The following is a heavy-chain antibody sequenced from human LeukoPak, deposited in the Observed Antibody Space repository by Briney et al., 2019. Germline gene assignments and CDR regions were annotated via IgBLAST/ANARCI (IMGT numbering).Heavy chain of an antibody. CDR3: ARAGYCSSTSCYPRFDP. CDR1: GYTFTSYY. Sequence: GASVKVSCKASGYTFTSYYMHWVRQAPGQGLEWMGIINPSGGSTSYAQKFQGRVTMTRDTSTSTVYMELSSLSSEDTAVYYCARAGYCSSTSCYPRFDPWGQGTLVTVSS. D-gene: IGHD2-2*01. J-gene: IGHJ5*02. CDR2: INPSGGST. V-gene: IGHV1-46*01.